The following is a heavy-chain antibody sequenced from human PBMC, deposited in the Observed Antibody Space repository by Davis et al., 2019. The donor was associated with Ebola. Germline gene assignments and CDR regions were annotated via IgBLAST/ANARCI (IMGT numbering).Heavy chain of an antibody. CDR1: RFTFSSYG. CDR2: IYSGGTK. D-gene: IGHD2-15*01. V-gene: IGHV3-53*01. J-gene: IGHJ4*02. CDR3: VRGGWDNVMVVATIPLFDY. Sequence: GESLKISCVGSRFTFSSYGMSWVRQAPGKGLEWLSVIYSGGTKYYADSVKGRFTISREDSKNTLYLQMSSLRADDTAVYYCVRGGWDNVMVVATIPLFDYWGPGTQVTVSS.